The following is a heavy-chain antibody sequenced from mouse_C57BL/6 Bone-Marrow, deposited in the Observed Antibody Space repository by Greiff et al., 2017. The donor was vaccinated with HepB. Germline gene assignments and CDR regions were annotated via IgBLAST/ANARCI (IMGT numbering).Heavy chain of an antibody. V-gene: IGHV1-47*01. CDR2: FHPYNDDT. Sequence: VQVVESGAELVKPGASVKMSCKASGYTFTTYPIEWMKQNHGKSLEWIGNFHPYNDDTKYNEKFKGKATLTVEKSSSTVYLELSRLTSDDSAVYYCARSYYDYGGGAMDYWGQGTSVTVSS. D-gene: IGHD2-4*01. J-gene: IGHJ4*01. CDR3: ARSYYDYGGGAMDY. CDR1: GYTFTTYP.